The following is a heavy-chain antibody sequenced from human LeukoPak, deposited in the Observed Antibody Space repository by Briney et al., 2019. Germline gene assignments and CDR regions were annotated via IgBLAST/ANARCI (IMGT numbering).Heavy chain of an antibody. CDR2: INAGNGNT. Sequence: ASVKVSCKTSGYTFTSYAMHWVRQAPGQRLEWMGWINAGNGNTKYSQKFQGRVTMTRDTSISTAYRELSRLRSDDTAVYYCARGRAPDMVRGVFDYWGQGTLVTVSS. D-gene: IGHD3-10*01. CDR3: ARGRAPDMVRGVFDY. V-gene: IGHV1-3*01. J-gene: IGHJ4*02. CDR1: GYTFTSYA.